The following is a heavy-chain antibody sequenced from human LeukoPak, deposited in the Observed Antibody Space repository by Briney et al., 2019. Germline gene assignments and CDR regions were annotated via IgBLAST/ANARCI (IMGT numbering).Heavy chain of an antibody. V-gene: IGHV1-46*01. CDR1: GYTFTSYY. D-gene: IGHD3-22*01. Sequence: ASVKVSCKASGYTFTSYYMHWVRQAPGQGLEWMGIINPSGGSTSYAQKFQGRVTMTRDMSTSTVYMELSSLRSEDTAVYYCARDSGPDDSSGYFDYWGQGTLVTVSS. CDR3: ARDSGPDDSSGYFDY. J-gene: IGHJ4*02. CDR2: INPSGGST.